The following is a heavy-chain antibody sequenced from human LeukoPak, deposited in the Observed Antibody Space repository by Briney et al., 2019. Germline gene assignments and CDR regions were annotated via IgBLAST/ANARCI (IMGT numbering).Heavy chain of an antibody. CDR1: GFTFSSYA. CDR3: ARQLGYCSGGNCYFDL. CDR2: ISGSGEST. V-gene: IGHV3-23*01. Sequence: GGSLRLSCAASGFTFSSYAMSWVRQAPGKGLHWVSAISGSGESTYDKDSVKGRFSISRDNSKNTLYLQMNSLRAEDTAVYHCARQLGYCSGGNCYFDLWGQGALVTVSS. D-gene: IGHD2-15*01. J-gene: IGHJ4*02.